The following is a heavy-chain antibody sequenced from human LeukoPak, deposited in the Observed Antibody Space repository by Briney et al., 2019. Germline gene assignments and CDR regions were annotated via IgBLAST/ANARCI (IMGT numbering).Heavy chain of an antibody. CDR3: ARVHRGYSYGRLDY. V-gene: IGHV3-48*02. CDR2: ISSSDNTI. D-gene: IGHD5-18*01. J-gene: IGHJ4*02. Sequence: GGSLRLSCAASGFTFSSFWMHWVRQAPGKGLEWVSYISSSDNTIHYADSVKGRFTISRDNAKNSLYLEMNSLGDEDTAVYYCARVHRGYSYGRLDYWGQGTLVTVSS. CDR1: GFTFSSFW.